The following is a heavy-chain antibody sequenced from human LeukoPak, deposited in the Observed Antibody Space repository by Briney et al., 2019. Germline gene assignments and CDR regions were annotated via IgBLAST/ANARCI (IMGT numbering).Heavy chain of an antibody. CDR1: GFTFSSYD. Sequence: GRSLRLSCAASGFTFSSYDMPWVRQATGKGLEWVSAIGTAGDTYYPGSVKGRFTISRENSKNSLYLQMNSLRAGDTAVYYCARGRSSKYYYYYGMDVWGQGTTVTVSS. CDR3: ARGRSSKYYYYYGMDV. CDR2: IGTAGDT. D-gene: IGHD6-13*01. J-gene: IGHJ6*02. V-gene: IGHV3-13*01.